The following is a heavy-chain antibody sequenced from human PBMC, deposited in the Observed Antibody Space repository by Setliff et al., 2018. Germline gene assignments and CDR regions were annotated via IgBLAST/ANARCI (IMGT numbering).Heavy chain of an antibody. J-gene: IGHJ4*02. V-gene: IGHV3-30-3*01. D-gene: IGHD2-15*01. CDR3: ARTCSGSGCYAGLES. CDR2: ISYDGGNK. Sequence: PGGSLRLSCAVSGFTFSSYAMHWVRQAPGKGLEWVASISYDGGNKYHADSVKGRFTISRDNSKNTLYLQMNSLRPEDTAVYYCARTCSGSGCYAGLESWGQGTPVTVSS. CDR1: GFTFSSYA.